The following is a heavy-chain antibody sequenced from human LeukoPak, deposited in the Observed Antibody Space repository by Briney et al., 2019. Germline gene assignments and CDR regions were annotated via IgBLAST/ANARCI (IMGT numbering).Heavy chain of an antibody. Sequence: PSETLSLTCTVSGGSINTNYWSWVRQSAGKGLEWIGHNYTSGRTNSNPSLKSRVTMSIDKSKNQCSLKLNSVPAADTAVYYCARAPPGTYLDYLGQGTLVTVSS. CDR3: ARAPPGTYLDY. D-gene: IGHD1-26*01. J-gene: IGHJ4*02. V-gene: IGHV4-4*07. CDR2: NYTSGRT. CDR1: GGSINTNY.